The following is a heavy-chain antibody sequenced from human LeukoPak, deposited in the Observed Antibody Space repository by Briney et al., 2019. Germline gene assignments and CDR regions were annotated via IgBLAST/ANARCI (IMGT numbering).Heavy chain of an antibody. V-gene: IGHV3-21*06. CDR3: ARAFPPLRTTAAGDF. J-gene: IGHJ4*02. D-gene: IGHD6-25*01. Sequence: GGSLRLSCTASGFTFSDYDMNWVRLAPGKGLEWVSSISGRSSHMYYTDSAKGRFTISRDNAKNSLYLQMNSLRAEDTAVYYCARAFPPLRTTAAGDFWGQGTLVTVSS. CDR1: GFTFSDYD. CDR2: ISGRSSHM.